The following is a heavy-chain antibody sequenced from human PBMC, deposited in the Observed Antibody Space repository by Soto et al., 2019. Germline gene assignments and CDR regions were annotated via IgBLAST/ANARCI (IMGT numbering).Heavy chain of an antibody. Sequence: ESGPTLVNPTQTLTLTCTLSGSSLSTDGVIVAWFRQPPGKALEWLALIYWNDDKRYSSSLKSRLTITNDSSRNQVVLTMTNMDPVDTATYYCAHRQRWIQQWGQGTLVTVSS. J-gene: IGHJ1*01. V-gene: IGHV2-5*01. CDR2: IYWNDDK. CDR3: AHRQRWIQQ. CDR1: GSSLSTDGVI. D-gene: IGHD2-2*03.